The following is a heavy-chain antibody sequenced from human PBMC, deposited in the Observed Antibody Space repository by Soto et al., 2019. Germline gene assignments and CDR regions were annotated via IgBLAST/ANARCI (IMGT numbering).Heavy chain of an antibody. CDR1: GFTFSSYA. V-gene: IGHV3-23*01. J-gene: IGHJ6*02. D-gene: IGHD3-3*01. CDR2: ISGSGGST. CDR3: AKDRLGYDFLVDV. Sequence: GVLRLSCAASGFTFSSYAMTWVRQAPGKGLEWVSAISGSGGSTYYADSVKGRFTISRDNSKNTLYLQMNSLRAEDTAVYYCAKDRLGYDFLVDVWGQGTTVTVSS.